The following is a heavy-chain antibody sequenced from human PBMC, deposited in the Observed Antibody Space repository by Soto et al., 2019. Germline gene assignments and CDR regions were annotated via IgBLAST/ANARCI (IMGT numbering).Heavy chain of an antibody. Sequence: EVQLVESGGCLVQPGRSLRLSCAASGFTFDDYVMHWVRQAPGKGLEWVSGISWNRGSIGYADSVKGRFNISRDNAKNSLYLQMNSLRAEDTALYYCAKGGMDVWGQGTTVTVSS. V-gene: IGHV3-9*01. J-gene: IGHJ6*02. CDR1: GFTFDDYV. CDR3: AKGGMDV. CDR2: ISWNRGSI.